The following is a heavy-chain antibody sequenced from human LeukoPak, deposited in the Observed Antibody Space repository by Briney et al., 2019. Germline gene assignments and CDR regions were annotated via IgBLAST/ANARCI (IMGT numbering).Heavy chain of an antibody. CDR3: ARERGLAALDAFDI. CDR1: GYTFVRYG. Sequence: GASVKVSCTASGYTFVRYGITWVRQAPGQGLEWMGWISTYNGNTNYAQKLQGRVTMTRDTSTTTVYMELSSLRSEDTAVYYCARERGLAALDAFDIWGQGTMVTVSS. J-gene: IGHJ3*02. V-gene: IGHV1-18*01. D-gene: IGHD6-6*01. CDR2: ISTYNGNT.